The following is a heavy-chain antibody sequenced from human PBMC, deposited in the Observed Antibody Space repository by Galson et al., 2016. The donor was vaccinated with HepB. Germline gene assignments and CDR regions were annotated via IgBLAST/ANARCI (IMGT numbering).Heavy chain of an antibody. V-gene: IGHV3-53*01. CDR3: ARDPPVGTAGGLDI. CDR1: GLSVSSNY. D-gene: IGHD4-23*01. Sequence: LRLSCAASGLSVSSNYMSWVRQAPGKGLEWVSVMYIDGNAYYADSVKGRFTLSRDNSQNTVYLQMNSLRAEDTAVYYCARDPPVGTAGGLDIWGQGTMVSVSS. CDR2: MYIDGNA. J-gene: IGHJ3*02.